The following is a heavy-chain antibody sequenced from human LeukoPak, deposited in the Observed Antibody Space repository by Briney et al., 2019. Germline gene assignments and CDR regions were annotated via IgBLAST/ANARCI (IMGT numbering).Heavy chain of an antibody. CDR1: GGSFSGYY. CDR2: INHSGST. J-gene: IGHJ4*02. V-gene: IGHV4-34*01. D-gene: IGHD2-15*01. Sequence: SETLSLTCAVYGGSFSGYYWSWIRQPPGKGLEWIGEINHSGSTNYNPSLKSRVTISVDTSKNQFSLKLSSVTAADTAVYYCARGGPRYCSGGSCYFGYWGQGTLVAVSS. CDR3: ARGGPRYCSGGSCYFGY.